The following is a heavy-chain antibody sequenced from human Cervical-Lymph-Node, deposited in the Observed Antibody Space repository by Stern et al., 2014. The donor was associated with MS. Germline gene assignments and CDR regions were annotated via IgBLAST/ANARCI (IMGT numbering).Heavy chain of an antibody. J-gene: IGHJ4*02. V-gene: IGHV3-33*01. D-gene: IGHD2-21*02. CDR1: GFTFSSYG. CDR3: ARDSMVVTALIDY. CDR2: IWYDGSNK. Sequence: DQLVESGGGVVQPGRSLRLSCAASGFTFSSYGMHWVRQAPGKGLEGVAVIWYDGSNKYYADSVKGRFTISRDNSKNTLYLQMNSLRAEDTAVYYCARDSMVVTALIDYWGQGTLVTVSS.